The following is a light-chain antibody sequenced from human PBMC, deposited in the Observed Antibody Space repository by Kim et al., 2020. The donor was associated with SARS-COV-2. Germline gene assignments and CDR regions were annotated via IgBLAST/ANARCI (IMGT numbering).Light chain of an antibody. J-gene: IGKJ2*01. V-gene: IGKV1-5*03. CDR1: QIINTC. CDR2: QAS. CDR3: QHYIRFPYT. Sequence: SASVGDRVTITCRASQIINTCLAWYQQKPGKAPNLLIYQASSLQIGVPSRFSGSGSGAEFTLTISSLQPDDFATYYCQHYIRFPYTFGQGTKLEI.